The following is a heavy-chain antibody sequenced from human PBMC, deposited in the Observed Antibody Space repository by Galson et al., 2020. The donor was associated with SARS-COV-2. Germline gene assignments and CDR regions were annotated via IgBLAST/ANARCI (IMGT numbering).Heavy chain of an antibody. CDR2: IYYSGRP. D-gene: IGHD4-17*01. Sequence: ASETLSLTCTVSGGSISSYYWSWIRQPPGKGLEWIGYIYYSGRPNYNPSLKSRVPISLETSKNQFPLKLGSVTAADTAVYYCARDSDYGDYQLENFHHYYYGMDVWGQGTTVTVSS. CDR1: GGSISSYY. J-gene: IGHJ6*02. V-gene: IGHV4-59*01. CDR3: ARDSDYGDYQLENFHHYYYGMDV.